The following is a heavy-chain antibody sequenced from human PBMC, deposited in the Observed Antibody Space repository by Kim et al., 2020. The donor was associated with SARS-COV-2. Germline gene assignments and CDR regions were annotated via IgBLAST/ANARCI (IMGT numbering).Heavy chain of an antibody. Sequence: GESLKISCKGSGYSFTSYWIGWVRQMPGKGLEWMGIIYPGDSDTRYSPSFQGQVTISADKSISTAYLQWSSLKASDTAMYYCARQGGYGLYYYYYYGMDVWGQGTTVTVSS. V-gene: IGHV5-51*01. CDR2: IYPGDSDT. CDR1: GYSFTSYW. CDR3: ARQGGYGLYYYYYYGMDV. D-gene: IGHD5-12*01. J-gene: IGHJ6*02.